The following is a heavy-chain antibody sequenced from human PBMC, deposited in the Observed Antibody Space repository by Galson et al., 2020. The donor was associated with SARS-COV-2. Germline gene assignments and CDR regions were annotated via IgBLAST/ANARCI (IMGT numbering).Heavy chain of an antibody. CDR1: GSTFNGYA. D-gene: IGHD2-2*01. CDR3: AREHCSTSNCYQCDAFYS. CDR2: SSWNSGSI. J-gene: IGHJ3*01. V-gene: IGHV3-9*01. Sequence: GGSLTLSCAASGSTFNGYAMHWVRHAPGKGLEWVSVSSWNSGSIGYANSVNGRFTISRDNAKNTLYLQMNSLRAEDTAVYYCAREHCSTSNCYQCDAFYSWGQGTMVTVSS.